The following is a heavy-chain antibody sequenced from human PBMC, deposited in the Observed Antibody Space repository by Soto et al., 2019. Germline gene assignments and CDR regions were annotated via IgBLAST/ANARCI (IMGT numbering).Heavy chain of an antibody. CDR1: GGSISSYY. CDR3: ARTSYESSVRDFDY. V-gene: IGHV4-59*08. CDR2: IYYSGST. Sequence: SETLSLTCTVSGGSISSYYWSWIRQPPGKGLEWIGYIYYSGSTNYNPSLKSRVTISVDTSKNQFSLKLSSVTAADTAVYYCARTSYESSVRDFDYWGQGTLVTVSS. D-gene: IGHD3-10*01. J-gene: IGHJ4*02.